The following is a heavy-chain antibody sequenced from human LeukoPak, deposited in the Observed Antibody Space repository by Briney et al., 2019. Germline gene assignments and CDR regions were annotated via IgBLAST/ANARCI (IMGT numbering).Heavy chain of an antibody. V-gene: IGHV4-4*07. CDR3: ARDARDIAAAGFGYYYYYMDV. J-gene: IGHJ6*03. D-gene: IGHD6-13*01. CDR1: GGSISSYY. Sequence: PSETLSLTCTVSGGSISSYYWSWIRQPAGKGLEWIGRIYPTGSTNYNPSLKSRVTISVDTSKNQFSLRLSSVTAADTAVYYCARDARDIAAAGFGYYYYYMDVWGKGTTVTVSS. CDR2: IYPTGST.